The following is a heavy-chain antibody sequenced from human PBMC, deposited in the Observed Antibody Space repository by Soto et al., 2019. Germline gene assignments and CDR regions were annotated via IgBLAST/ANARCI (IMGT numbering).Heavy chain of an antibody. J-gene: IGHJ4*02. V-gene: IGHV1-2*07. Sequence: QVQLLQSGAELRKPGASVKVSCKTSGYTFTTYFIHWVRQAPGQGLEWLGWINVDSGDTKSADDFKGRVSMTRDTSVTTADLELTGLTSDDTAVYYCARGGFSYDSSGSTFAFWGQGTLVTVSS. D-gene: IGHD3-22*01. CDR3: ARGGFSYDSSGSTFAF. CDR1: GYTFTTYF. CDR2: INVDSGDT.